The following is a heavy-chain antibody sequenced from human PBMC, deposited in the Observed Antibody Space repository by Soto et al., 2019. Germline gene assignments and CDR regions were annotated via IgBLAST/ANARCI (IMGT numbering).Heavy chain of an antibody. V-gene: IGHV3-30*18. Sequence: QVQLVESGGGVVQPGRSLRLSCAASGFTFSSYGMHWVRQAPGKGLEWVAVISYDGSNKYYADSVKGRFTVSRDNSKNTLYLQMNSLRAEDTAVYYCAKEASKDYYDSSGYFDYWGQGTLVTVSS. CDR2: ISYDGSNK. J-gene: IGHJ4*02. D-gene: IGHD3-22*01. CDR1: GFTFSSYG. CDR3: AKEASKDYYDSSGYFDY.